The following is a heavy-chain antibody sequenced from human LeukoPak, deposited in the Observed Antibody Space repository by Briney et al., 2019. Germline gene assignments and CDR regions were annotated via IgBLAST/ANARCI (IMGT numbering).Heavy chain of an antibody. Sequence: ASVKVSCKTSGYTFSDYFIHWVRQAPGQGLEWMGRINANSGGTEYQQKFQGRVTMTRDTSISTAYVEVNWLISDDTAIYYCARDVSSTPNWEFDYWGQGTLVTVSS. D-gene: IGHD1-26*01. CDR3: ARDVSSTPNWEFDY. V-gene: IGHV1-2*06. CDR2: INANSGGT. CDR1: GYTFSDYF. J-gene: IGHJ4*02.